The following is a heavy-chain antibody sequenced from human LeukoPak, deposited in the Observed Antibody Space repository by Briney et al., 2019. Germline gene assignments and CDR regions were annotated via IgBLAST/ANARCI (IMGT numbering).Heavy chain of an antibody. Sequence: GGSLRLSCAASGFTFSSYSMNWVRQAPGKGLEWVSYISSSSSSIYYADSVKGRFTISRDNAKNSLYLQMNSLRAEDTAVYYCARSLPSSVTNAHVGYWGQGTLVTVSS. CDR1: GFTFSSYS. D-gene: IGHD4-11*01. J-gene: IGHJ4*02. V-gene: IGHV3-48*01. CDR3: ARSLPSSVTNAHVGY. CDR2: ISSSSSSI.